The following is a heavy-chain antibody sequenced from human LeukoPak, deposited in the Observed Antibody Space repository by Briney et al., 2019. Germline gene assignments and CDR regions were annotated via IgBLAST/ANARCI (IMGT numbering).Heavy chain of an antibody. Sequence: ASGKVSCKASGYSFSTTYINWVRQAPGQGLEWMGRISAYNGGTAYAQKFQGRVTIPTDSSTTTAYMDLASLRSDDTAVYYCARGGTYYPCIDYWGQGTLVTVSS. D-gene: IGHD1-26*01. J-gene: IGHJ4*01. CDR2: ISAYNGGT. V-gene: IGHV1-18*01. CDR1: GYSFSTTY. CDR3: ARGGTYYPCIDY.